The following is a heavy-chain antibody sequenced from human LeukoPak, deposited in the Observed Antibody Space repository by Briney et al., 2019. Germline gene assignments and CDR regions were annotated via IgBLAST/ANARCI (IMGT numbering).Heavy chain of an antibody. CDR3: ARARGFVCSSTSCHYYYYMDV. CDR1: GFTFSSYS. V-gene: IGHV3-21*01. CDR2: ISSSSSYI. J-gene: IGHJ6*03. Sequence: GGSLRLSCAASGFTFSSYSMNWVRQAPGKGLEWVSSISSSSSYIYYADSVKGRFTISRDNAKNSLYLQMNSLRAEDTAVYYCARARGFVCSSTSCHYYYYMDVWGKGTTVTVSS. D-gene: IGHD2-2*01.